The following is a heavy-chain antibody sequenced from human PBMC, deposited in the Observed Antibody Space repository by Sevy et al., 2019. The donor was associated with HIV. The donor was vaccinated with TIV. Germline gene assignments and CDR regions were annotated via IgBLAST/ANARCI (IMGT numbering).Heavy chain of an antibody. CDR2: VNSDGSST. V-gene: IGHV3-74*01. CDR1: GFTFGSYW. D-gene: IGHD1-26*01. Sequence: GGSLRLSCSASGFTFGSYWMHWVRQAPGKGLVWISAVNSDGSSTNYADSVKGRFTMSRDSAKNTLYLQMNSLRAEDTAVYFCVAANTWEDYWGQGTLVTVSS. CDR3: VAANTWEDY. J-gene: IGHJ4*02.